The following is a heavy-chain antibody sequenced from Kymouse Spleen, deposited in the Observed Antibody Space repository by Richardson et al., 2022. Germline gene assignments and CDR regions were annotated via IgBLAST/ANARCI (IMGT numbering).Heavy chain of an antibody. CDR1: GGSFSGYY. V-gene: IGHV4-34*01. CDR3: ARGRGILTPYYYGMDV. J-gene: IGHJ6*02. Sequence: QVQLQQWGAGLLKPSETLSLTCAVYGGSFSGYYWSWIRQPPGKGLEWIGEINHSGSTNYNPSLKSRVTISVDTSKNQFSLKLSSVTAADTAVYYCARGRGILTPYYYGMDVWGQGTTVTVSS. D-gene: IGHD3-9*01. CDR2: INHSGST.